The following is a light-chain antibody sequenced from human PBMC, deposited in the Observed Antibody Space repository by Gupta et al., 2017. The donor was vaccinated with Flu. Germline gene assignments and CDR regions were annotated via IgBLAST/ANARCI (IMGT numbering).Light chain of an antibody. J-gene: IGKJ2*01. CDR3: QQYNSFSYT. CDR1: QTITNW. CDR2: AAS. V-gene: IGKV1-5*03. Sequence: GDSVTITCRASQTITNWLAWYQQKPGKAAKLLLYAASTLESGVPSRFSGSGSGTEFTLTITSLQPDDFATYYCQQYNSFSYTFGQGTKLEIK.